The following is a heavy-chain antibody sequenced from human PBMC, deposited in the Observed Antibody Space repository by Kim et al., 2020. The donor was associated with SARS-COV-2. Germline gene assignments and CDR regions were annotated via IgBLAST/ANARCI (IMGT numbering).Heavy chain of an antibody. CDR2: GSST. Sequence: GSSTDHADVGNGRFTISRDSAKRSVSLQMNSLTPEDTAVYYCVREPSNWGQGTLVTVSS. J-gene: IGHJ4*02. V-gene: IGHV3-11*01. CDR3: VREPSN.